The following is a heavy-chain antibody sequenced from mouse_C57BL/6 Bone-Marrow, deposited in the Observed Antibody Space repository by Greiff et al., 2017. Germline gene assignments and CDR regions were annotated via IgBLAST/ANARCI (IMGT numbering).Heavy chain of an antibody. CDR2: IYPGSGST. CDR1: GYTFTSYW. Sequence: QVQLQQSGAELVKPGASVKMSCKASGYTFTSYWITWVKQRPGQGLEWIGDIYPGSGSTNYNEKFKSKATLTVDTSSSTAYMQLSSLTSEDSAVYYCARSYYVYDDWFAYWGQGTLVTVSA. J-gene: IGHJ3*01. D-gene: IGHD2-9*01. CDR3: ARSYYVYDDWFAY. V-gene: IGHV1-55*01.